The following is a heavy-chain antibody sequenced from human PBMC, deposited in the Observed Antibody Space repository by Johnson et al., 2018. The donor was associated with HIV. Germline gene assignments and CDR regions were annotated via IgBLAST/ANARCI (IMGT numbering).Heavy chain of an antibody. CDR2: ISYDGSHQ. CDR1: GFTFSSYA. Sequence: QMQLVESGGGVVQPGRSLRLSCAASGFTFSSYAMHWVRQAPGKGLAWVAVISYDGSHQYYAASVTGRFTIPSDTSKNKVYLQTNSLRPAASAVYYCAKWKYCSGDNCYSEFGVFDDAFDIWGQGTMVTVSS. J-gene: IGHJ3*02. V-gene: IGHV3-30-3*02. CDR3: AKWKYCSGDNCYSEFGVFDDAFDI. D-gene: IGHD2-15*01.